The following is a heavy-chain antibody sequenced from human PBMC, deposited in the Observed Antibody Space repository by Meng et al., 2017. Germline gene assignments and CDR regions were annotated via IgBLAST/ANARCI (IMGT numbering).Heavy chain of an antibody. CDR1: GYTFTSYD. CDR2: MNPNSGNT. J-gene: IGHJ5*02. CDR3: ARGLAVAGTVFWFDP. Sequence: QGPLVQSGAAVKKPGASVKVSCKASGYTFTSYDINWGRQATGQWLEWMGWMNPNSGNTGYAQKFQGRVTITRNTSISTAYMELSSLRSEDTAVYYCARGLAVAGTVFWFDPWGQGTLVTVSS. V-gene: IGHV1-8*03. D-gene: IGHD6-19*01.